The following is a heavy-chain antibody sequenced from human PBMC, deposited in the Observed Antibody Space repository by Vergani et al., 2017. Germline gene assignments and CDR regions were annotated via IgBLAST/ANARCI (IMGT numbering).Heavy chain of an antibody. J-gene: IGHJ4*02. CDR3: AREKLAYCGGDCYSSYFDY. CDR1: GGSISSHY. D-gene: IGHD2-21*02. V-gene: IGHV4-59*11. Sequence: QVQLQESGPGLVKPSETLSLTCTVSGGSISSHYWSWIRQPPGKGLEWIGYIYYSGSTNHNPSLKSRVTISVDTSKNQFSLKLSSVTAADTAVYYCAREKLAYCGGDCYSSYFDYWGQGTLVTVSS. CDR2: IYYSGST.